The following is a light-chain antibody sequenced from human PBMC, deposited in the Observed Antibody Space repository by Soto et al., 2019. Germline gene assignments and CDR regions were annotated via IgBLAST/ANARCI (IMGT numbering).Light chain of an antibody. Sequence: QSALTQSASVSGSPGQSITISCTGTSSDVGGYNYVSWYQQHPGKAPKLIIYDVSNRPSGVSTRFSGSKSGNTASLTISGIQAEEEADYSCSSYTSTNSWVFGGGTQLTVL. V-gene: IGLV2-14*01. CDR1: SSDVGGYNY. CDR2: DVS. J-gene: IGLJ3*02. CDR3: SSYTSTNSWV.